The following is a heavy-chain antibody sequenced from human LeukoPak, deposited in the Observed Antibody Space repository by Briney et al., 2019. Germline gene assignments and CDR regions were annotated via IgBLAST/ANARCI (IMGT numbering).Heavy chain of an antibody. CDR1: GGSISSYY. CDR3: ARGLLYSGSFSRNWFDP. Sequence: SETLSLTCTVSGGSISSYYWSWIRQPPGKGLEWIGYIYYSGSTNYNPSLKSRVTISVDTSKNQFSLKLGSVTAADTAVCYCARGLLYSGSFSRNWFDPWGQGTLVTVSS. D-gene: IGHD1-26*01. V-gene: IGHV4-59*08. J-gene: IGHJ5*02. CDR2: IYYSGST.